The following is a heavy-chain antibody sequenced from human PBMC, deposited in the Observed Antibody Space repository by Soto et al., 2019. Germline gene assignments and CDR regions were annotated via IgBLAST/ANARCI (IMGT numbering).Heavy chain of an antibody. CDR1: GGSINSGGYY. V-gene: IGHV4-31*03. CDR3: ARGYSQYGYSSSWVFDY. D-gene: IGHD6-13*01. CDR2: IFYSGST. Sequence: QVQLQESGPGLVKPSQTLSLICTVSGGSINSGGYYWNWIRQHPGKGLEWIGYIFYSGSTYYNPLLRSRVTISAETSETKFSLHLSSVTAADTAVYFCARGYSQYGYSSSWVFDYWGQGTLVNVSS. J-gene: IGHJ4*02.